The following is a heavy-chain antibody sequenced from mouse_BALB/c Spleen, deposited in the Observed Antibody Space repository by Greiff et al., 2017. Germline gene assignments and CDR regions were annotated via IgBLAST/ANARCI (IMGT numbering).Heavy chain of an antibody. CDR3: TREGTGTFAMDY. Sequence: DVKLVESGGGLVKPGGSLKLSCAASGFTFSSYTMSWVRQTPEKRLEWVATISSGGSYTYYPDSVKGRFTISRDNAKNTLYLQMSSLKSEDTAMYYCTREGTGTFAMDYWGQGTSVTVSS. J-gene: IGHJ4*01. V-gene: IGHV5-6-4*01. CDR2: ISSGGSYT. D-gene: IGHD4-1*01. CDR1: GFTFSSYT.